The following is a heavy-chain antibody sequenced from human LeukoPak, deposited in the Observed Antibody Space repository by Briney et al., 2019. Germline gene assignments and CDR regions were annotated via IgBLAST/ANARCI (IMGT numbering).Heavy chain of an antibody. CDR3: ARYSGYEKGVDY. CDR2: IYYSGST. D-gene: IGHD5-12*01. V-gene: IGHV4-39*07. CDR1: GGSISSSSYY. Sequence: SETLSLTCTVSGGSISSSSYYWGWIRQPPGKGLEWIGSIYYSGSTYYNPSLKSRVTISVDTSKNQFSLKLSSVTAADTAVYYCARYSGYEKGVDYWGQGTLVTVSS. J-gene: IGHJ4*02.